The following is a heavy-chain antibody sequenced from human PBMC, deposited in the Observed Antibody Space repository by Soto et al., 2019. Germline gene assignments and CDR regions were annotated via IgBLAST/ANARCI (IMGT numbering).Heavy chain of an antibody. CDR2: ISYDGSNK. CDR3: ARDIVGATTGWFDP. Sequence: QVQLVESGGGVVQPGRSLRLSCAASGFTFSSYAMHWVRQAPGKGLEWVAVISYDGSNKYYADSVKGRFTISRDNSKNTLYLQMNSLRAEDTAVYYCARDIVGATTGWFDPWGQGTLVTVSS. CDR1: GFTFSSYA. D-gene: IGHD1-26*01. V-gene: IGHV3-30-3*01. J-gene: IGHJ5*02.